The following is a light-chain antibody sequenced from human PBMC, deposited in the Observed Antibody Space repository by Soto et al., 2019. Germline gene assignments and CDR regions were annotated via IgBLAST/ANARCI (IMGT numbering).Light chain of an antibody. V-gene: IGKV3-15*01. CDR3: QQYNTWPRT. J-gene: IGKJ1*01. CDR2: SAS. Sequence: VMTQSPDTLSVSPGERAALSCRASQSVSSNLAWYQQRPGQAPRLLIYSASTRATAVPARFTASGSATEFTLTISSLQSEDFAVYYCQQYNTWPRTFGQGSKVDIK. CDR1: QSVSSN.